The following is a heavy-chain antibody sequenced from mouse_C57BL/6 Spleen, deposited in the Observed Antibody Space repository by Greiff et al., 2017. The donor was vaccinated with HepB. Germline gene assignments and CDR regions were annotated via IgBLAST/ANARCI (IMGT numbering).Heavy chain of an antibody. CDR1: GYTFTSYW. D-gene: IGHD3-2*02. Sequence: QVQLQQPGAELVRPGSSVKLSCKASGYTFTSYWMHWVKQRPIQGLEWIGNIDPSDSETHYNQKFKDKATLTVDKSSSTAYMQLISLTSGDSAVYCGARAVDSSGCGYWGQGTTLTVSS. J-gene: IGHJ2*01. V-gene: IGHV1-52*01. CDR2: IDPSDSET. CDR3: ARAVDSSGCGY.